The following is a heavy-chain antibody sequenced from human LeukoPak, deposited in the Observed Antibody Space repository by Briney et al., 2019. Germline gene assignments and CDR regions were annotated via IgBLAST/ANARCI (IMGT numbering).Heavy chain of an antibody. V-gene: IGHV3-23*01. CDR3: ARDLYYYDSSAQPSYGMDV. CDR2: ISGSGGST. CDR1: GFTFSSHA. J-gene: IGHJ6*02. D-gene: IGHD3-22*01. Sequence: GGSLRLSCAASGFTFSSHAMSWVRQAPGKGLEWVSGISGSGGSTYYADSVKGRFTISRDNSKNTLYLQMNSLRAEDTAVYYCARDLYYYDSSAQPSYGMDVWGQGTTVTVSS.